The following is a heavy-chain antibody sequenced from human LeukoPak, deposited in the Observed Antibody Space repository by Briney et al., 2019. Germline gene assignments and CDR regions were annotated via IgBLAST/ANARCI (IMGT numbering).Heavy chain of an antibody. Sequence: GESLKISCKGSGYTFTKDWIGWVRQTPDKGLEWMAMIYPGDSDIRYSPSFQGQVSISVDKSISTAYLQWSSLKASDTAMYYCVTGWRGDFYGPAHNWGQGTLVTVSA. J-gene: IGHJ4*02. V-gene: IGHV5-51*01. D-gene: IGHD2/OR15-2a*01. CDR3: VTGWRGDFYGPAHN. CDR2: IYPGDSDI. CDR1: GYTFTKDW.